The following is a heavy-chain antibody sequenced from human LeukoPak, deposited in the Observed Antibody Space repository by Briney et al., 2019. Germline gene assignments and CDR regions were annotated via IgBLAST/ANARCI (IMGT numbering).Heavy chain of an antibody. D-gene: IGHD3-10*01. CDR3: AREPSNIVRGVINHPWFDP. V-gene: IGHV4-34*01. Sequence: SETLSLTCAVYGGSFSGYYWSWIRQPPGKGLEWIGEINHSGSTNYNPSLKSRVTISVDTSKNQFSLKLSSVTAADTAVYYCAREPSNIVRGVINHPWFDPWGQGTLVTVSS. CDR2: INHSGST. J-gene: IGHJ5*02. CDR1: GGSFSGYY.